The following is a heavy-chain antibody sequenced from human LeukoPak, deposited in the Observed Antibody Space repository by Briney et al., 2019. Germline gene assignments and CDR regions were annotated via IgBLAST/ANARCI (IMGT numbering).Heavy chain of an antibody. J-gene: IGHJ5*02. D-gene: IGHD1-1*01. Sequence: GESLKISCKGSGYSFTSYWIGWVRQMPGKGLEWMGIIYPGDSDTRYSPSFQGQVTISADKSISTAYLQWSSLKASDTAMYYCARVVSTGKTRSWFDPWGQGTLVTVS. CDR2: IYPGDSDT. V-gene: IGHV5-51*01. CDR1: GYSFTSYW. CDR3: ARVVSTGKTRSWFDP.